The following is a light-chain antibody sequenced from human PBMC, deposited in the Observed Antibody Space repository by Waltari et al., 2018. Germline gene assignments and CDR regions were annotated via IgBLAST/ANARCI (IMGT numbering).Light chain of an antibody. CDR3: SSYTSSSTWV. Sequence: QSALTQPASVSGSPGQSITISCTGTSSDVGGYNYVSWYQQHPGKAPKLMIYNVSKRPSVVFKRFAGAKSGNTASLTISGLQAEDEADYYCSSYTSSSTWVFGGGTKLTVL. CDR1: SSDVGGYNY. CDR2: NVS. V-gene: IGLV2-14*01. J-gene: IGLJ3*02.